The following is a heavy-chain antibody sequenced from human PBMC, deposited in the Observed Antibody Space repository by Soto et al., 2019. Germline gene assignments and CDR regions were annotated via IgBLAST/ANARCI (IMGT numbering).Heavy chain of an antibody. J-gene: IGHJ4*02. D-gene: IGHD2-21*02. CDR1: GFTFSSYA. CDR3: ASLGDPPGVG. Sequence: QVQLVESGGGVVQPGRSLRLSCAASGFTFSSYAMHWVRQAPGKGLEWVAVISYDGSNKYYADSVKGRFTISRDNSKNTLYLQMNRLRAEDTAVYYCASLGDPPGVGWGQGTLVTVSS. CDR2: ISYDGSNK. V-gene: IGHV3-30-3*01.